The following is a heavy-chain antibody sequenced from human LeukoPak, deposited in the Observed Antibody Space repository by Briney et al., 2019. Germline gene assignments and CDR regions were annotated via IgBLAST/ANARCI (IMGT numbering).Heavy chain of an antibody. J-gene: IGHJ4*02. CDR1: GGSISSGCFY. Sequence: SQTLSLTCTVSGGSISSGCFYCSWIRQPAGKGLEWIGRIFTSGSTNYNPSLKSRVSISVNTSKNQFSLKLSSATAADTAVYYCARRRLGEFFDYWGQGTLVTVSS. V-gene: IGHV4-61*02. CDR3: ARRRLGEFFDY. CDR2: IFTSGST. D-gene: IGHD3-16*01.